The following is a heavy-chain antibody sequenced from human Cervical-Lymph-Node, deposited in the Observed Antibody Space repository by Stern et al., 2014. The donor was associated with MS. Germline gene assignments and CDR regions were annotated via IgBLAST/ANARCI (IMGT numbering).Heavy chain of an antibody. J-gene: IGHJ4*02. CDR2: IRSVTYGGTT. V-gene: IGHV3-49*03. CDR1: GFTFGDYA. Sequence: EVQLVESGGGLLQPGRSLRLSCTTSGFTFGDYAVSWFRQAPGKGLEWVGFIRSVTYGGTTEYAASVKGRFTISRDDSKSIAYLQMNSLKNEDTAVYYCSRERVKRSGWQWLVFDYWGQGTLVTVSS. CDR3: SRERVKRSGWQWLVFDY. D-gene: IGHD6-19*01.